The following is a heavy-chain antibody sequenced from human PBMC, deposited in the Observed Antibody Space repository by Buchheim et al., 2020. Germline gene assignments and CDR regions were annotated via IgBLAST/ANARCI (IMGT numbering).Heavy chain of an antibody. CDR1: GFSFSTSA. J-gene: IGHJ4*02. CDR3: AKAGSGWYIYYFDY. V-gene: IGHV3-23*04. Sequence: EVQLVQPGGGLVQPGGSLRLSCAASGFSFSTSAMSWVRQAPGKGLEWVSGISGTGGSSYYADSVKGRFTISRDNSKNTLYLQMNSLRAEDTAVYYCAKAGSGWYIYYFDYWGQGTL. CDR2: ISGTGGSS. D-gene: IGHD6-19*01.